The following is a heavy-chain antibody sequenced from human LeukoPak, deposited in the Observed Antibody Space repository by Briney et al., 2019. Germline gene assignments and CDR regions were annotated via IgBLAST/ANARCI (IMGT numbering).Heavy chain of an antibody. CDR2: INPNSGGT. Sequence: ASVKVPCKASGYTFTGYYMHWVRQAPGQGLEWMGWINPNSGGTNYAQKFQGRVTMTRDTSISTAYMELSRLRSDDTAVYYCARGNDSSGYRLDYWGQGTLVTVSS. CDR3: ARGNDSSGYRLDY. J-gene: IGHJ4*02. CDR1: GYTFTGYY. D-gene: IGHD3-22*01. V-gene: IGHV1-2*02.